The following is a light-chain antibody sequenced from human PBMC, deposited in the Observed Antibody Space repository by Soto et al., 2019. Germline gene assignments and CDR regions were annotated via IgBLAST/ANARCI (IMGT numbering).Light chain of an antibody. Sequence: QSALTQPAFVSGSPGRSVTISCTGTSTDVGGFNYVSWYQHLPGRAPKLIIYDVTNRPSGISYCFSASKSGRTASLTISGLQAEDEADYYCSSYSSSTTHVVFGGGTKLTVL. V-gene: IGLV2-14*03. J-gene: IGLJ2*01. CDR1: STDVGGFNY. CDR2: DVT. CDR3: SSYSSSTTHVV.